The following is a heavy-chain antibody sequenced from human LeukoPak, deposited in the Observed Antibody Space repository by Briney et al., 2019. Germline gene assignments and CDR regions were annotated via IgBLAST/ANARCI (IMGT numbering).Heavy chain of an antibody. Sequence: SETLSLTFTVSGGSLSSRSYYWGWIRQPPGKGLEWIGSIYYSGSTYYNPSLKSRVTISVDTSKNQFSLKLSSVTAADTAVYYCARQVVRGVTGFDPWGQGTLVTVSS. CDR2: IYYSGST. CDR1: GGSLSSRSYY. V-gene: IGHV4-39*01. CDR3: ARQVVRGVTGFDP. J-gene: IGHJ5*02. D-gene: IGHD3-10*01.